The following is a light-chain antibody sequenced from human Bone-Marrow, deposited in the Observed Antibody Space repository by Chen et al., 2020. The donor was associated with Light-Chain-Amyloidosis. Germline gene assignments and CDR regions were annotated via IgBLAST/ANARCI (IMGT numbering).Light chain of an antibody. CDR1: NSNIGINY. CDR2: ENN. V-gene: IGLV1-51*02. Sequence: QSVLTQPPSVSAAPGQKVTISCSGSNSNIGINYVSWYQQLPGTSPKLLIYENNQRPSEIPDRFSGSKSGTSANLGVAGLQTGDEADYYGATWDSSLTVWMFGGGTKLTFL. J-gene: IGLJ3*02. CDR3: ATWDSSLTVWM.